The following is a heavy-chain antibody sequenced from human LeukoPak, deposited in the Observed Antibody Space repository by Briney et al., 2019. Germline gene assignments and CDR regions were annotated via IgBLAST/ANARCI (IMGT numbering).Heavy chain of an antibody. J-gene: IGHJ4*02. CDR3: ARGCGGDCYSLNKSFDY. CDR2: INHSGST. Sequence: PSETLSLTCAVYGGSFSGYYWSWIRQPPGKGLEWIGEINHSGSTNYNPSLKSRVTISVDTSKNQFSLKLSSVTAADTAVYYCARGCGGDCYSLNKSFDYWGQGTLVTISS. D-gene: IGHD2-21*02. CDR1: GGSFSGYY. V-gene: IGHV4-34*01.